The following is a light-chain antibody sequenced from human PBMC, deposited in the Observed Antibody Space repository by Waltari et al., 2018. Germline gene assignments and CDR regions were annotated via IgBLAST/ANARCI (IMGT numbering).Light chain of an antibody. Sequence: QSALTQSASVSGSPGPSVTISRTGTTGDVGSYNSVSWYQDHPGQGPKVIIYDVSDRPSGVSARFSGSKSGNTASLTISGLQAEDEADYYCSSQSSNNIVLFGGGTKVTVL. J-gene: IGLJ3*02. CDR1: TGDVGSYNS. CDR2: DVS. V-gene: IGLV2-14*03. CDR3: SSQSSNNIVL.